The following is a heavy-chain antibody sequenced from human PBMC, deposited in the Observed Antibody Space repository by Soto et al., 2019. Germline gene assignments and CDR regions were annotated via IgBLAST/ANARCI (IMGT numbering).Heavy chain of an antibody. V-gene: IGHV3-30*18. CDR2: KSYDGTNQ. CDR1: AFTFSNYG. J-gene: IGHJ4*02. Sequence: GESLRLSCAAYAFTFSNYGMHCVRQAPGKGSECVAVKSYDGTNQHYADSVKVRFTIHRDNYKNTLHVQINSLRGEDTAVYYCAKPEDDSSAYVGYFDYWGQGTMVTVSS. D-gene: IGHD3-22*01. CDR3: AKPEDDSSAYVGYFDY.